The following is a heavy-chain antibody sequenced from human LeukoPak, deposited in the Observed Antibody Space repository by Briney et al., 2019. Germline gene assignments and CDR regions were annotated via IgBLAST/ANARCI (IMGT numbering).Heavy chain of an antibody. CDR2: ISGSATNT. Sequence: GGSLRLSCAASGFTFSTYAMSWVRQAPGKGLEWVSSISGSATNTYYADSVKGRFTISRDKSKNTLDLQMNSLRAEDTAVYDSSGPFDYWGQGTLVTVSS. CDR1: GFTFSTYA. D-gene: IGHD2-15*01. J-gene: IGHJ4*02. CDR3: SGPFDY. V-gene: IGHV3-23*01.